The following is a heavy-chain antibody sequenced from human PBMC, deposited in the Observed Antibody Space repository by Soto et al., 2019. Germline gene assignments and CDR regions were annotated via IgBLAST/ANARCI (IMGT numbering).Heavy chain of an antibody. CDR3: AIDSPGGGYYYGMDV. D-gene: IGHD3-16*01. CDR1: GGSFSSYA. J-gene: IGHJ6*02. Sequence: QGQLEQSGAEVRKPGSSVKVSCKASGGSFSSYAISWVRQAPGQGLEWMGGIVPVLGTSHSAQKFQGRVTFSTDDSTTTAYMELSSLRSEDTAVYYCAIDSPGGGYYYGMDVWGQGTTVTVSS. CDR2: IVPVLGTS. V-gene: IGHV1-69*01.